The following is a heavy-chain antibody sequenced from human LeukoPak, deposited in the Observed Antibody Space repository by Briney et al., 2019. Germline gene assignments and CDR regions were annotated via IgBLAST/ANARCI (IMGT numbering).Heavy chain of an antibody. V-gene: IGHV4-39*07. D-gene: IGHD2-15*01. CDR2: IYYSGST. CDR1: GGSIGRGSYC. Sequence: SETLSLTCSVSGGSIGRGSYCWGWIRQSPGKGLEWIGSIYYSGSTNYNPSLKSRVTISVETSKNQFSLKLSSVTAADTAVYYCARVAAKTVDYWGQGTLVTVSS. CDR3: ARVAAKTVDY. J-gene: IGHJ4*02.